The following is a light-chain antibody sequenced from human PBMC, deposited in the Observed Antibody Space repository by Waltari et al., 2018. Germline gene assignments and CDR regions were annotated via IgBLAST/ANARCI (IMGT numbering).Light chain of an antibody. CDR3: CSYAGESRVV. Sequence: QSALTQPASVSGSPGQSITISCPGTRRHIGAHDFVSWFQQHPGQAPKLIISEADKRPSGVSYRFSGSKSGNTASLTISGLQTEDEADYYCCSYAGESRVVFGGGTKLTVL. CDR2: EAD. CDR1: RRHIGAHDF. J-gene: IGLJ2*01. V-gene: IGLV2-23*01.